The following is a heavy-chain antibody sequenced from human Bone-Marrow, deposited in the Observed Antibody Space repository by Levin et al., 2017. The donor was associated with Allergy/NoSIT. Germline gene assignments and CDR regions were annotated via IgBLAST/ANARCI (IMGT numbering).Heavy chain of an antibody. J-gene: IGHJ5*02. D-gene: IGHD3-22*01. CDR1: GFTFSNYG. CDR2: IGGGGATT. CDR3: AKGPYDTPGGWFDP. Sequence: QRGESLKISCAASGFTFSNYGMSWVRQAPGKGLEWVAAIGGGGATTHYADSVKGRFTISRDNSKNTVYLQMNSLRAEDTALYYCAKGPYDTPGGWFDPWGQGTPVTVSS. V-gene: IGHV3-23*01.